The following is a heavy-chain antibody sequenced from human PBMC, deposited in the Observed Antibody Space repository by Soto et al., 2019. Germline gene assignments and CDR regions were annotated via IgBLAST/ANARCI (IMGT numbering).Heavy chain of an antibody. CDR3: ARSLGRGYYYYGMDV. J-gene: IGHJ6*02. V-gene: IGHV4-4*02. CDR2: IYHSGST. D-gene: IGHD3-3*01. Sequence: SETLSLTCAVSGGSISSSNWWSWVRQPPGKGLEWIGEIYHSGSTNYNPSLKSRVTISVDKSKNQFSLKLSSVTAADTAVYYCARSLGRGYYYYGMDVWGQGTTVP. CDR1: GGSISSSNW.